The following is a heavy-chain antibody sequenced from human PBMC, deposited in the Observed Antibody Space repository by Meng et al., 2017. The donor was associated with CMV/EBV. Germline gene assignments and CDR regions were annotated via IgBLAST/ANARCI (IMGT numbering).Heavy chain of an antibody. CDR3: ARDYGDYVFDY. Sequence: ASVKVSCKASGYTFTGYYMLWVRQAPGQGLEWMGWINPNSGVTNYAQKFQGRVTMTRDTSTSTVYMELNSLRSEDTAVYSCARDYGDYVFDYWGQGTLVTVSS. CDR2: INPNSGVT. J-gene: IGHJ4*02. D-gene: IGHD4-17*01. V-gene: IGHV1-2*02. CDR1: GYTFTGYY.